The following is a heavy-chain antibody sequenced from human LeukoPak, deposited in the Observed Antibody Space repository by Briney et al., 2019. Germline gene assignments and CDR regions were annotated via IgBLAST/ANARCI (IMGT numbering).Heavy chain of an antibody. J-gene: IGHJ4*02. V-gene: IGHV3-23*01. CDR1: GFTFSSYA. CDR3: AKGPLTRFDY. CDR2: INGNGDST. Sequence: GGSLRLSCAASGFTFSSYAMNWVRQAPGKGLEWVSAINGNGDSTYYADPVKGRFTISRDNSKNTLYLQVNSLRAEDTAVYYCAKGPLTRFDYWGQGTLVAVSS. D-gene: IGHD4/OR15-4a*01.